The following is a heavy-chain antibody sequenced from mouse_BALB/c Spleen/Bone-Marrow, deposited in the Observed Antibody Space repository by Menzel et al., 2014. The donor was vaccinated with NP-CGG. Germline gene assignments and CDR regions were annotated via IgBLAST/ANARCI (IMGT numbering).Heavy chain of an antibody. D-gene: IGHD1-1*01. CDR2: INPSTGYT. Sequence: VKLVESGAELAKPGASVKMSCKASGYTFTRYWIHWVKPGPGQGLEWIGYINPSTGYTEYNQKFKDKATLTADKSSSTAYMQLSSLTSEDSAVYYCARGDYYGKGGAVDYWGQGTSVTVSS. CDR1: GYTFTRYW. J-gene: IGHJ4*01. V-gene: IGHV1-7*01. CDR3: ARGDYYGKGGAVDY.